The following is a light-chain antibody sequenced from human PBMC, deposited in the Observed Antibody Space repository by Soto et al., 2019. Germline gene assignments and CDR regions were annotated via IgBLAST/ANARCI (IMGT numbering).Light chain of an antibody. CDR3: QQYDNYKPLT. Sequence: IQMTQSPSSLSASVRDRVTITCRASQGISNYLAWYQQKPGKAPKLLIFDASSLESGTPSRFSGRRSGTQFTLTINGLQPDDFATYYCQQYDNYKPLTFGGGTKVDI. CDR2: DAS. V-gene: IGKV1D-13*01. CDR1: QGISNY. J-gene: IGKJ4*01.